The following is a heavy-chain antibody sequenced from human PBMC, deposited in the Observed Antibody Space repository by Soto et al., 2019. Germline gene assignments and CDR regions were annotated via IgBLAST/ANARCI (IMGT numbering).Heavy chain of an antibody. CDR1: GYTFTSYG. Sequence: QVQLVQSGAEVKKPGASVKVSCKASGYTFTSYGISWVRQAPGQGLEWMGWMSAYNGNTNYAQKLQGRVTMTTDTSTSTAYMELRSLSSDDTAGYYCARHRSFGERREPAFDPWGQGTLVTGYS. D-gene: IGHD1-26*01. CDR2: MSAYNGNT. V-gene: IGHV1-18*01. J-gene: IGHJ5*02. CDR3: ARHRSFGERREPAFDP.